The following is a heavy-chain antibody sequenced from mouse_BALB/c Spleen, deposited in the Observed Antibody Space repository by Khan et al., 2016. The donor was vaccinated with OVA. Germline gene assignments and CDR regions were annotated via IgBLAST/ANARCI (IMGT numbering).Heavy chain of an antibody. J-gene: IGHJ3*01. CDR3: VRDGAYYRNDGWFAY. V-gene: IGHV1-4*01. Sequence: VELVESGAELARPGASVKMSCKASGYTFTSYTIHWIKLRPGQGLEWIGYINPSNGYTNYNQKFKDKATLTADKSSTTAYMQLSSLTSDDSAVYNWVRDGAYYRNDGWFAYWGQGTLVTVS. CDR1: GYTFTSYT. D-gene: IGHD2-14*01. CDR2: INPSNGYT.